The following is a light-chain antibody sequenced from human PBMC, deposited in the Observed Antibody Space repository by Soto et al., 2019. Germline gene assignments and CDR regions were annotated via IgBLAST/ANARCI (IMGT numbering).Light chain of an antibody. J-gene: IGLJ3*02. CDR3: QSFDRSLNSWV. V-gene: IGLV1-40*01. Sequence: QSVLTQPPSVSGAPGQRVTISCSGNSSNIGAGYDAHWYQLLPGTAPKLLIFGFTSRPSGVPDRFSGSKSDTSASLAITGLQADDEAYYYCQSFDRSLNSWVFGGGTKLTVL. CDR2: GFT. CDR1: SSNIGAGYD.